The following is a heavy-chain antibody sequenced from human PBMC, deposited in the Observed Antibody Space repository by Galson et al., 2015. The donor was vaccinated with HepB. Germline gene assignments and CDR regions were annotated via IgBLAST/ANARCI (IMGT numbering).Heavy chain of an antibody. D-gene: IGHD1-26*01. J-gene: IGHJ2*01. CDR3: ARRGGSYWYSDL. CDR2: INHSGST. CDR1: GGSFSGYY. Sequence: SETLSLTCAVYGGSFSGYYWSWIRQPPGKGLEWIGEINHSGSTNYNPSLKSRVTISVDTSKNQFSLKLGSVTAADTAVYYCARRGGSYWYSDLWGRGTLVTVSS. V-gene: IGHV4-34*01.